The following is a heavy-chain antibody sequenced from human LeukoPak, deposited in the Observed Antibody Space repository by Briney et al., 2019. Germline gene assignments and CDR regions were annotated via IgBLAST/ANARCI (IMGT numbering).Heavy chain of an antibody. Sequence: SETLSLTCTVSGGSISSDYWSWIRQPPGKGLEWIGYIYYSGSTNYNPSLQSRVTISADTSKNQFSLRLSSVTAADTAVYYCAREGIAVAGTLAFDYWGQGTLVTVSS. D-gene: IGHD6-19*01. CDR2: IYYSGST. CDR1: GGSISSDY. J-gene: IGHJ4*02. CDR3: AREGIAVAGTLAFDY. V-gene: IGHV4-59*12.